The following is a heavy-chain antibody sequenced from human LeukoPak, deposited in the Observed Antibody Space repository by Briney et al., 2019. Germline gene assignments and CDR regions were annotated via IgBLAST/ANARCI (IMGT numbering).Heavy chain of an antibody. D-gene: IGHD3-10*01. CDR1: GYSFTSYW. CDR2: IYPGDSDT. Sequence: GESLKISCKGSGYSFTSYWIGWVRQMPGKGLEWMGIIYPGDSDTRYSPSFQGQVTISADKSISTAYLQWSSLKASDTAMYYCATYYGSGSPPSLYFDYWGQGTLVTVSS. V-gene: IGHV5-51*01. J-gene: IGHJ4*02. CDR3: ATYYGSGSPPSLYFDY.